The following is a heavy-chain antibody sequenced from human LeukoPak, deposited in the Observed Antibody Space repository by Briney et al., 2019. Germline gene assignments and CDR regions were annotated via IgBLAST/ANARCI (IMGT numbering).Heavy chain of an antibody. J-gene: IGHJ6*03. CDR3: ARVGYYDILTGYLSTQYYYYMDV. Sequence: SETLSLTCTVSGGSISSGDYYWSWIRQPPGKGLEWIGYIYYSGSTYYNPSLKSRVTISVDTSKNQFSLKLSSVTAADTAVYYCARVGYYDILTGYLSTQYYYYMDVWGKGTTVTVSS. V-gene: IGHV4-30-4*01. D-gene: IGHD3-9*01. CDR1: GGSISSGDYY. CDR2: IYYSGST.